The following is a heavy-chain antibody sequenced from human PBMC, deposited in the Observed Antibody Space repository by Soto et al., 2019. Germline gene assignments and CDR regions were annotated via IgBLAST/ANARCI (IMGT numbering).Heavy chain of an antibody. CDR2: ISGSGGST. CDR1: GFTFSSYA. J-gene: IGHJ4*02. Sequence: EVQLLESGGGLVQPGGSLRLSCAASGFTFSSYAMSWVRQAPGKGLEWVSAISGSGGSTYYADSVKGRFTISRDNSKKTLYLQMNSLRAEDTAVYYCAKDRLSYDEFDYWGQGTLVTVSS. CDR3: AKDRLSYDEFDY. D-gene: IGHD3-3*01. V-gene: IGHV3-23*01.